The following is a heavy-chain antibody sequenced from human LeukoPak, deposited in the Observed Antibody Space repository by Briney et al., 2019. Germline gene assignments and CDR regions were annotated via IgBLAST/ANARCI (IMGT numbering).Heavy chain of an antibody. D-gene: IGHD5-18*01. J-gene: IGHJ4*02. V-gene: IGHV3-21*01. Sequence: GGSLRLSCAASGFTFSHYSMNWVGQAPGKGLEWVSSISSGSNYIYYADSVKGRFTISRDNTKNSLYLHMNSLRAEDTAVYYSAIRRRGDSDGKHGGYYFDYWGQGTLVTVSS. CDR3: AIRRRGDSDGKHGGYYFDY. CDR1: GFTFSHYS. CDR2: ISSGSNYI.